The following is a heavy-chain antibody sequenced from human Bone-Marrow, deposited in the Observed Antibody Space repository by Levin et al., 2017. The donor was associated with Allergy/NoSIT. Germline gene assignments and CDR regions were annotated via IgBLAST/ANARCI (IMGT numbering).Heavy chain of an antibody. D-gene: IGHD5-24*01. J-gene: IGHJ4*02. Sequence: SQTLSLTCSLSGGSISTGGFHWSWVRQRPGKGLEWIGYIYYSGNTYYNPSLQSRLSISIDTSQNQFSLRLTSVTAAETDVYYCAREDGYVFDYWGQGTLVTVSS. CDR2: IYYSGNT. V-gene: IGHV4-31*03. CDR1: GGSISTGGFH. CDR3: AREDGYVFDY.